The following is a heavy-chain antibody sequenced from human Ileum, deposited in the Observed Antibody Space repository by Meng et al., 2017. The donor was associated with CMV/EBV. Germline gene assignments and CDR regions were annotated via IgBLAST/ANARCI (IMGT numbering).Heavy chain of an antibody. CDR2: ITRGSSI. V-gene: IGHV3-21*06. J-gene: IGHJ4*02. Sequence: GQLVESGGGLVTPGWSLSRSCAASGVTFSSSHMNWLRQAQGKGLEWVSSITRGSSIFYSYSVKGRFTISRDNAKNLFFLQMDSLRADDTAVYYCARYTSTYRDYWGQGTLVTVSS. CDR3: ARYTSTYRDY. CDR1: GVTFSSSH. D-gene: IGHD1-26*01.